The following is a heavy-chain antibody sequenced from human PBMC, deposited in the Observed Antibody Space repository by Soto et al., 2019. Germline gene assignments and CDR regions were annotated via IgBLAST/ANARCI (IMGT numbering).Heavy chain of an antibody. CDR1: GGSISSYY. D-gene: IGHD5-18*01. Sequence: QVQLQESGPGLVKPSETLSLTCTVSGGSISSYYWSWIRQPPGKGLEWIGYIYYSGSTNYNPSLKSGVTISVATSKNQFSVKLSSVTAADTAVYYCARADTAKAFDYWGQGTLVTVSS. CDR2: IYYSGST. CDR3: ARADTAKAFDY. J-gene: IGHJ4*02. V-gene: IGHV4-59*08.